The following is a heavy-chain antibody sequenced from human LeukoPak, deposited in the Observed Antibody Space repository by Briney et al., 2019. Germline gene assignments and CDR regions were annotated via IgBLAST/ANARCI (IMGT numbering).Heavy chain of an antibody. CDR2: TYYSGST. Sequence: SETLSLTCTVSGGSISSYYWSWIRQPPGKGLEWIGYTYYSGSTNYNPSLKSRVTISVDTSKNQFSLKLSSVTAADTAVYYCARSHYGDYGWFDPWGQGTLVTVSS. J-gene: IGHJ5*02. V-gene: IGHV4-59*08. CDR1: GGSISSYY. CDR3: ARSHYGDYGWFDP. D-gene: IGHD4-17*01.